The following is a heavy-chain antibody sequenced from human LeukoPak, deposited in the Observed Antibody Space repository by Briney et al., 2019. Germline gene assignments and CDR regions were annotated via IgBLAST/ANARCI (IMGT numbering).Heavy chain of an antibody. D-gene: IGHD6-19*01. CDR1: GFTFSSYA. CDR2: IKQDGSEK. CDR3: ARIIAVAPDY. J-gene: IGHJ4*02. V-gene: IGHV3-7*01. Sequence: GGSLRLSCAASGFTFSSYAMHWVRQAPGKGLEWVANIKQDGSEKYYVDSVKGRFTISRDNAKNSLYLQMNSPRAEDTAVYYCARIIAVAPDYWGQGTLVTVSS.